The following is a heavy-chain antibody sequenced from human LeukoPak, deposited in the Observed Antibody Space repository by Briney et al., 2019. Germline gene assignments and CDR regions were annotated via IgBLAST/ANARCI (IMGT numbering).Heavy chain of an antibody. D-gene: IGHD3-3*01. CDR2: IYHSGST. CDR3: ARDKYDFWSGYHDY. V-gene: IGHV4-38-2*02. J-gene: IGHJ4*02. CDR1: GYSISSGYY. Sequence: PSETLPLTCTVSGYSISSGYYWGWIRQPPGKGLEWIGSIYHSGSTYYNPSLKSRVTISVDTSKNQFSLKLSSVTAADTAVYYCARDKYDFWSGYHDYWGQGTLVTVSS.